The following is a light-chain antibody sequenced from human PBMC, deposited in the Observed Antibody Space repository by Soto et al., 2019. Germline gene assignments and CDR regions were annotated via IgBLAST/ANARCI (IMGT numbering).Light chain of an antibody. CDR2: GAS. J-gene: IGKJ1*01. CDR3: PQNGSSPPWT. V-gene: IGKV3-20*01. CDR1: QSVSSSY. Sequence: EIVLTQSPGTLSLSPGERATLSCRASQSVSSSYLAWYQQKPGQAPRLLIYGASSRATGIPDRFSGSGSGTDFTLTISRMEPEDFAVYYCPQNGSSPPWTFGQGTKVEIK.